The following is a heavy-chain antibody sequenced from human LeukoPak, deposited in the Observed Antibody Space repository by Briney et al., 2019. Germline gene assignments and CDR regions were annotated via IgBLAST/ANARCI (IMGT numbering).Heavy chain of an antibody. J-gene: IGHJ4*02. CDR1: GGSISSYY. Sequence: SETLSLTCTVSGGSISSYYWSWIRQPPGKGLEWIGYIYTSGSTNYNPSLKSRVTISVDTSKNQFSLKLSSVTAADTAVYYCARHYDYVWGSYRYPYYFDYWGQGTPVTVSS. D-gene: IGHD3-16*02. V-gene: IGHV4-4*09. CDR2: IYTSGST. CDR3: ARHYDYVWGSYRYPYYFDY.